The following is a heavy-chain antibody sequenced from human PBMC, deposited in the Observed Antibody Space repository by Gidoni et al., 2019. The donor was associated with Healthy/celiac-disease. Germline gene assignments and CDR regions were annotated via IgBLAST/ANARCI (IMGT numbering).Heavy chain of an antibody. CDR2: ISYDGSNK. D-gene: IGHD1-7*01. V-gene: IGHV3-30*09. Sequence: QVQLVESGGGVVQPGRSLIPSCAASGFTCSSYAMHWVRQAPGQGLEGVAVISYDGSNKYYANSVKGRFAISRDISKNALYLQLNSLRAEDTAVYYCAREGPGTTFIPALGYWGQGTLVTVSS. CDR1: GFTCSSYA. CDR3: AREGPGTTFIPALGY. J-gene: IGHJ4*02.